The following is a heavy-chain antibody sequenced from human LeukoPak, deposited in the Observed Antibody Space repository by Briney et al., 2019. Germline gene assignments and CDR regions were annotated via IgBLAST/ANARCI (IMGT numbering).Heavy chain of an antibody. D-gene: IGHD6-13*01. V-gene: IGHV4-34*01. CDR3: AKPGIAAAGTRNNWFDP. CDR1: GGSFSGHC. CDR2: INHSGST. Sequence: PSETLSLTCAVYGGSFSGHCWSWIRQPPGKGLEWIGEINHSGSTNYNPSLKSRVTISIDTSKNQFSLRLSSVTAADTAVYYCAKPGIAAAGTRNNWFDPWGQGTLVTVSS. J-gene: IGHJ5*02.